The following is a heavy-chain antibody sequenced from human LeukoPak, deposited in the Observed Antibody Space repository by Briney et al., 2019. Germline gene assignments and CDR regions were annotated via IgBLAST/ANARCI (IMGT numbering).Heavy chain of an antibody. J-gene: IGHJ3*02. CDR2: ISGSGGST. CDR3: AKDRGANDAFDS. V-gene: IGHV3-23*01. D-gene: IGHD1-26*01. CDR1: GFTFSSYA. Sequence: GGSLRLSCAASGFTFSSYAMSWVRQAPGKGLEWVSAISGSGGSTYYADSVKGRFTISRDNSKNTLYLQMSSLRAEDTAVYYCAKDRGANDAFDSWGQGTMVTVSS.